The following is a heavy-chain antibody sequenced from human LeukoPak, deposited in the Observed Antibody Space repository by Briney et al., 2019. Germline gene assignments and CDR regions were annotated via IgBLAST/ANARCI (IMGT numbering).Heavy chain of an antibody. D-gene: IGHD3-9*01. J-gene: IGHJ4*02. CDR3: ARASTIFRTFDY. CDR2: IYYSGST. Sequence: SETLSLTCTVSGGSISIGTYYWSWIRQHAGKGLEWIGYIYYSGSTYYNPSLKSRVTISVDTSENQFSLNLSSVTAADTAVYYCARASTIFRTFDYWGQGILVTVSS. CDR1: GGSISIGTYY. V-gene: IGHV4-31*03.